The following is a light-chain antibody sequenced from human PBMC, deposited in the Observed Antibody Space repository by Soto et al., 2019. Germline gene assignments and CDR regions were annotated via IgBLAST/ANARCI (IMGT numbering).Light chain of an antibody. J-gene: IGLJ1*01. V-gene: IGLV2-14*01. CDR3: SSYTSSSTQV. Sequence: QSALTQPASLSGSPGQSITISCTGTSSDVGGYNYVSWYQQHPGKAPKLMIYYVSNRPSGVSNRFSGSKSGNTASLTISGLQAEDEADYYCSSYTSSSTQVFGTGTKVTVL. CDR2: YVS. CDR1: SSDVGGYNY.